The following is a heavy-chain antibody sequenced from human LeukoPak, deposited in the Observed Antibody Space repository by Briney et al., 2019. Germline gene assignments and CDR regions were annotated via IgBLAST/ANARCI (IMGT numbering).Heavy chain of an antibody. D-gene: IGHD4-17*01. CDR1: GFTVSSNY. J-gene: IGHJ4*02. V-gene: IGHV3-53*01. CDR2: IYGGGST. CDR3: VRGDYGDYTLFDY. Sequence: GGSLRLSCAASGFTVSSNYMSWVRQAPGKGLEWVSVIYGGGSTYYADSVKGRFTISRDNSKNTLYLQMNSLRAEDTAVYYCVRGDYGDYTLFDYWGQRTLVTVSS.